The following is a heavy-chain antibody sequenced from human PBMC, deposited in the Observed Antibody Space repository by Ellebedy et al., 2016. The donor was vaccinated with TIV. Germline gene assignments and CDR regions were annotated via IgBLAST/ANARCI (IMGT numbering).Heavy chain of an antibody. CDR3: ASDRDSSGWYGIDY. J-gene: IGHJ4*02. V-gene: IGHV3-33*01. Sequence: PGGSLRLSCAASGFTFSSYGMHWVRQAPGKGLEWVAVIWYDGSNKYYADSVKGRFTISRDNSKNTLYLQMNSLRAEDTAVYYCASDRDSSGWYGIDYWGQGTLVTVSS. CDR2: IWYDGSNK. D-gene: IGHD6-19*01. CDR1: GFTFSSYG.